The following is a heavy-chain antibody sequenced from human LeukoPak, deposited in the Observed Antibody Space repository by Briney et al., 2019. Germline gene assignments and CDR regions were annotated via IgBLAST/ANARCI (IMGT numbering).Heavy chain of an antibody. CDR2: IYNSGST. Sequence: PSETLSLTCNVSGDSISRSRHFWAWIRQSPGRGLEWIGYIYNSGSTYYNPSLKSRVTISVDTSKNQFSLRLSSVTAADTAVYYCARWGTYASTSNWFDPWGQGALVTVSS. V-gene: IGHV4-39*07. D-gene: IGHD2-2*01. CDR1: GDSISRSRHF. CDR3: ARWGTYASTSNWFDP. J-gene: IGHJ5*02.